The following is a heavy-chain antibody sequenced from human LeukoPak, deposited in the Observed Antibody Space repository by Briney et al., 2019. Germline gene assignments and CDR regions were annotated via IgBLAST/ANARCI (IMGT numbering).Heavy chain of an antibody. CDR1: GGSFSGYY. CDR2: INHSGST. V-gene: IGHV4-34*01. CDR3: ARTEDSSRAAFEYYFDY. D-gene: IGHD6-13*01. Sequence: SETLSLTCAVYGGSFSGYYWSWIRQPPGNGLEWIGEINHSGSTNYNPSLKSRVTISVDTSKNQFSLKLSSVTAADTAVYYCARTEDSSRAAFEYYFDYWGQGTLVTVSS. J-gene: IGHJ4*02.